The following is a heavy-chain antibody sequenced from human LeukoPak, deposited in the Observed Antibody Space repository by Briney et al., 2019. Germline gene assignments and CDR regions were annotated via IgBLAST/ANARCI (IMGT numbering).Heavy chain of an antibody. Sequence: SETLSLTCAVYGGSFSGYYWSWVRQPPGKGLEWIGEMNHSGSTNYNPSIRRRVTISVEKTKKQSTRRLSSVTAADAAVYHCARRPGYCSSTSCPGRFDPWGQGTLVTVSS. D-gene: IGHD2-2*01. CDR1: GGSFSGYY. CDR3: ARRPGYCSSTSCPGRFDP. V-gene: IGHV4-34*01. J-gene: IGHJ5*02. CDR2: MNHSGST.